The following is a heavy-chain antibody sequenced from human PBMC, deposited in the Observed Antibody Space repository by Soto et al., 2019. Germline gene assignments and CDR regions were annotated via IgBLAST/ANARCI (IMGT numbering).Heavy chain of an antibody. Sequence: SATLSLTCTVSGGSISSYYWSWIRQPPGKGLEWIGYIFYSGDTLYNPSLKSRVTISLDTSNNQFSLKVKSVTAADTAVYFCARLSGSYNDRYFDNWGQGTLVTVSS. V-gene: IGHV4-59*12. CDR2: IFYSGDT. CDR3: ARLSGSYNDRYFDN. CDR1: GGSISSYY. J-gene: IGHJ4*02. D-gene: IGHD1-26*01.